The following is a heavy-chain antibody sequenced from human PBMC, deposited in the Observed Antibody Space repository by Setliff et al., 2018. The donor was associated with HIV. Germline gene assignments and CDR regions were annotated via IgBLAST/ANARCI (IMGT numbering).Heavy chain of an antibody. CDR1: GYTFTSYG. J-gene: IGHJ4*02. V-gene: IGHV1-18*03. CDR2: INLVTGKT. CDR3: ARDGYYYDSSRHLAYYFDY. Sequence: ASVKVSCKASGYTFTSYGISWVRQAPGQGLEWMGWINLVTGKTAYLQKFQGRVTITRDTSASTAYMEMSSLSSEDIAVYYCARDGYYYDSSRHLAYYFDYWGQGTLVTVSS. D-gene: IGHD3-22*01.